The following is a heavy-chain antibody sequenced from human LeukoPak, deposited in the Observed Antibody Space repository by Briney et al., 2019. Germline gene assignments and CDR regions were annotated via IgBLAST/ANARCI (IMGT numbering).Heavy chain of an antibody. V-gene: IGHV3-74*01. CDR3: ARGGSDTAMAHDY. Sequence: GGSLRLSCAASGFTFSNHWMHWVRQAPGKGLMWVSRISRGASRTDYADSVKGRFTISRDDTKNTLYLQVNSLRVEDTGVYFCARGGSDTAMAHDYWGQGILVTVSS. D-gene: IGHD5-18*01. J-gene: IGHJ4*02. CDR2: ISRGASRT. CDR1: GFTFSNHW.